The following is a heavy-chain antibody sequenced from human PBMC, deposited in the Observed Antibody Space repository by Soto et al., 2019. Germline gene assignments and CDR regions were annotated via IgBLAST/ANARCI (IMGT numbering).Heavy chain of an antibody. D-gene: IGHD2-21*02. CDR1: GFSLNTHGVC. CDR2: IYWDDNK. J-gene: IGHJ5*02. Sequence: QITLKESGPTLVKPTQTLTLTCSFSGFSLNTHGVCVGWIRQPPGKALECLALIYWDDNKRYSPSLKNRLAITKDTSKNHVVLTMTNMDPVDTATYYCAHTDVLYCGGDCYHPNRFDPWGQGTLVTVSS. CDR3: AHTDVLYCGGDCYHPNRFDP. V-gene: IGHV2-5*02.